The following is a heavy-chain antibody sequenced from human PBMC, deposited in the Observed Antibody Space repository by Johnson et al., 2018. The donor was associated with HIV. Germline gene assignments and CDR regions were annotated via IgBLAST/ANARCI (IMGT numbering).Heavy chain of an antibody. CDR1: GFTFSSYA. J-gene: IGHJ3*02. Sequence: QVQLVESGGGVVQPGRSLRLSCAASGFTFSSYAMHWVRQAPGKGLEWVAVISYDGSNKYYADSVKGRFTISRDNSKNTLYLQMNSLRAEDTALYYCAKDMGEGLVLDDAFDIWGQGTMVTVSS. CDR3: AKDMGEGLVLDDAFDI. CDR2: ISYDGSNK. V-gene: IGHV3-30*04. D-gene: IGHD6-6*01.